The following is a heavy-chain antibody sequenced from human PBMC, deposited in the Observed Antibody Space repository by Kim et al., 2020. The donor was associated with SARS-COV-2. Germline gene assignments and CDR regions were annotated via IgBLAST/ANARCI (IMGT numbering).Heavy chain of an antibody. Sequence: ASVKVSCKASGYTFTGYYMHWVRQAPGQGLEWMGWINPNSGGTNYAQKFQGRVTMTRDTSISTAYMELSRLRSDDTAVYYCARDTFVAPLNYMVRGVIREYEYYYGMDVWGQGTTLTVSS. V-gene: IGHV1-2*02. J-gene: IGHJ6*02. CDR3: ARDTFVAPLNYMVRGVIREYEYYYGMDV. CDR1: GYTFTGYY. D-gene: IGHD3-10*01. CDR2: INPNSGGT.